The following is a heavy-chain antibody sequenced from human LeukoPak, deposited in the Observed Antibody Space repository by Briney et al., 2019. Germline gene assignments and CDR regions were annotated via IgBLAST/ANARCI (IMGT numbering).Heavy chain of an antibody. Sequence: PSETLSLTCAVSGVSISSSNWWSWVRQPPGKGLEWIGEIYHSGSTNYNPSLKSRVTISVDKSKNQFSLKLSSVTAADTAVYYCARMPDYYGSSPDYWGQGTLVTVSS. CDR1: GVSISSSNW. CDR2: IYHSGST. J-gene: IGHJ4*02. D-gene: IGHD3-10*01. CDR3: ARMPDYYGSSPDY. V-gene: IGHV4-4*02.